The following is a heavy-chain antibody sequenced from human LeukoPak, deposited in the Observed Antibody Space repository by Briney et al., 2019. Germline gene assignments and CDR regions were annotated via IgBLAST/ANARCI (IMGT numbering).Heavy chain of an antibody. CDR3: AHKGRGSYYYDSSGYYYGY. CDR1: GFSLSTSGVG. CDR2: IYWDDDK. V-gene: IGHV2-5*02. Sequence: SGPTLVNPTQTLTLTCTFSGFSLSTSGVGVGWIRQPPGKALEWLALIYWDDDKRYSPSLKSRLTITKDTSKNQVVLTMTNMDPVDTATYYCAHKGRGSYYYDSSGYYYGYWGQGTLVTVSS. D-gene: IGHD3-22*01. J-gene: IGHJ4*02.